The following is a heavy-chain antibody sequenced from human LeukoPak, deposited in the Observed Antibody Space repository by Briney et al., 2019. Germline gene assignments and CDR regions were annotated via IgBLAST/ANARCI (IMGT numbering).Heavy chain of an antibody. CDR1: GGTFSSYA. Sequence: ASEKVSCKASGGTFSSYAISWVRQAPGQGLEWMGGIIPIFGTANYAQKFQGRVTITADESTSTAYMGLSSLRSEDTAVYYCAIFSRGYCSSTSCYGHYYYYGMDVWGQGTTVTVSS. CDR2: IIPIFGTA. CDR3: AIFSRGYCSSTSCYGHYYYYGMDV. V-gene: IGHV1-69*13. D-gene: IGHD2-2*03. J-gene: IGHJ6*02.